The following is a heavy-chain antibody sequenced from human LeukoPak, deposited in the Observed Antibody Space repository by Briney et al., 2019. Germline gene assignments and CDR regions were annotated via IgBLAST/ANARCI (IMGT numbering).Heavy chain of an antibody. CDR3: ARDLVAAAGKSAFDI. CDR1: GGTFSSYA. D-gene: IGHD6-13*01. Sequence: SVKVSCKASGGTFSSYAISWVRQAPGQGLEWMGGIIPIFGTANYAQKFQGRVTITADESTSTAYMELSSLRSEDTAVYYCARDLVAAAGKSAFDIWGQGTMVTVSS. J-gene: IGHJ3*02. CDR2: IIPIFGTA. V-gene: IGHV1-69*13.